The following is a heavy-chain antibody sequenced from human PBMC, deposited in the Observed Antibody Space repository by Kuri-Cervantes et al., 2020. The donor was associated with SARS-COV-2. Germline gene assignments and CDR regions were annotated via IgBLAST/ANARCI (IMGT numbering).Heavy chain of an antibody. CDR1: GFTFSSYA. V-gene: IGHV3-23*01. D-gene: IGHD1-26*01. CDR2: ISGSGGST. CDR3: ARGGGELRALDY. J-gene: IGHJ4*02. Sequence: GESLKISCAASGFTFSSYAMSWVRQAPGKGLEWVSAISGSGGSTYYADSVKGRFTISRDNSKNTLYLQMNSLRAEDTAVYYCARGGGELRALDYWGQGTLVTVSS.